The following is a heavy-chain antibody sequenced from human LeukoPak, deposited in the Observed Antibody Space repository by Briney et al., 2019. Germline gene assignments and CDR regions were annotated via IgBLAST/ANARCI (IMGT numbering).Heavy chain of an antibody. Sequence: SETLSLTCSVSGGSIRSSDYYWGWIRQPPGKGLEWIGNVFYSGTAHSNPSLKGRVTMSADTSKNQFSLKLNSVTAADTAVYYCARHVDGFSYAFPRYYFDFWGQGNLVIVSS. J-gene: IGHJ4*02. V-gene: IGHV4-39*01. CDR1: GGSIRSSDYY. D-gene: IGHD3-16*01. CDR3: ARHVDGFSYAFPRYYFDF. CDR2: VFYSGTA.